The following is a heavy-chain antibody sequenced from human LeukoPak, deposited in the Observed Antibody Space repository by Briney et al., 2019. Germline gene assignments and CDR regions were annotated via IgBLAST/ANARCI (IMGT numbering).Heavy chain of an antibody. D-gene: IGHD4-11*01. CDR1: GYTFTSYD. J-gene: IGHJ4*02. V-gene: IGHV1-8*01. CDR2: MNPNSGNT. CDR3: ARDPITVPSMTTVTTDDY. Sequence: GASVKVSCTASGYTFTSYDINWVRQATGQGLEWMGWMNPNSGNTGYAQKFQGRVTMTRNTSISTAYMELSSLRSEDTAVYYCARDPITVPSMTTVTTDDYWGQGTLVTVSS.